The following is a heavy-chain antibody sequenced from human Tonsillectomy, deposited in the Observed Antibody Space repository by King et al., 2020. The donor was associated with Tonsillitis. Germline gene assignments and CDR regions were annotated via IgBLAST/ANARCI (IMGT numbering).Heavy chain of an antibody. J-gene: IGHJ2*01. CDR3: ARKHHYGYSLDVHFDL. D-gene: IGHD4-17*01. CDR1: GFSLSTSGMC. Sequence: TLQESGPALVKPPQTLTLTCTVSGFSLSTSGMCVGWIRQPPGKALEWLARIDWDDDKYYNTSLKTRLNIPKDTSKNQVVLTVTNMDPVDPDTYYCARKHHYGYSLDVHFDLGRRGPLVTVSS. V-gene: IGHV2-70*11. CDR2: IDWDDDK.